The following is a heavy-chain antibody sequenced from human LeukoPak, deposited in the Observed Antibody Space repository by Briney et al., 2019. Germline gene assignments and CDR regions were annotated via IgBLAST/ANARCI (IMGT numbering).Heavy chain of an antibody. V-gene: IGHV4-61*02. J-gene: IGHJ4*02. Sequence: PSETLSLTCTVSGGSISSGSYYWSWIRQPAGKGLEWIGRIYTSGSTNYNPSLKSRVTISVDTSKNQFSLKLSSVTAADTAVYYCARASLWFGRDFDYWGQGTLVTVSS. CDR1: GGSISSGSYY. CDR3: ARASLWFGRDFDY. D-gene: IGHD3-10*01. CDR2: IYTSGST.